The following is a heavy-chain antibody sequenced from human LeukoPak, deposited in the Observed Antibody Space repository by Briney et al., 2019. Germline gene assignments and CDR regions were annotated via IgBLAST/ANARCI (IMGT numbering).Heavy chain of an antibody. Sequence: GGSLRLSCAASGFTFTSYGMSWVRQAPGKGLEWVSGISGSGGNTYYADSVKGRFTISRDNSKNTLYLQMNSLRAEDTAVYYCAKDPERWLQLRLGFSDWGQGTLVTVSS. D-gene: IGHD5-24*01. V-gene: IGHV3-23*01. J-gene: IGHJ4*02. CDR1: GFTFTSYG. CDR3: AKDPERWLQLRLGFSD. CDR2: ISGSGGNT.